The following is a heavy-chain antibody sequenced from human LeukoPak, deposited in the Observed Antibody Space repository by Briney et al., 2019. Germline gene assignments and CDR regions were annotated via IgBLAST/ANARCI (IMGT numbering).Heavy chain of an antibody. Sequence: GGSLRLSCAPSGFSSDDHAMGWARQPPGTGLEWDPLISGDGSRTYYADSVKGRFTISRDNSKTSLYLQMNSLRTEDTALYYCAKDIRGDGYNSRFDYWGQGTLVTVSP. CDR3: AKDIRGDGYNSRFDY. CDR1: GFSSDDHA. J-gene: IGHJ4*02. V-gene: IGHV3-43*02. CDR2: ISGDGSRT. D-gene: IGHD5-24*01.